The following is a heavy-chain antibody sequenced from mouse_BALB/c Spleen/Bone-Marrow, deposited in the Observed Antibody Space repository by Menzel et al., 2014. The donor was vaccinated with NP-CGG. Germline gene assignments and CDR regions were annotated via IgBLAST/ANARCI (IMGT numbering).Heavy chain of an antibody. CDR1: GFTFXSYA. CDR3: ARGRTRGYTMDY. CDR2: ISSGSST. Sequence: EVKLVESGGGLVKPGGSLKLSCAASGFTFXSYAMSWVRQTPEKRLEWVASISSGSSTYYPDSVKGRFTISRDNARNILYLQMSSLRSEDTAMYYCARGRTRGYTMDYWGQGTSVTVSS. V-gene: IGHV5-6-5*01. J-gene: IGHJ4*01.